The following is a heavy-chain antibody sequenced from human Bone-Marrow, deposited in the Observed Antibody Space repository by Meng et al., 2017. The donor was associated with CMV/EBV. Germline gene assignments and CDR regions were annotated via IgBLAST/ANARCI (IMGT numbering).Heavy chain of an antibody. J-gene: IGHJ4*02. CDR2: IRSKANSYAT. CDR3: TRSGIQQLLFDY. D-gene: IGHD6-13*01. CDR1: GFTFSGFV. Sequence: GGSLRLSCATSGFTFSGFVIHWVRQASGKGLEWVGRIRSKANSYATAYAASVKGRFTISRDDSKNTAYLQMNSLKTEDTAVYYCTRSGIQQLLFDYWGQGTPVTVSS. V-gene: IGHV3-73*01.